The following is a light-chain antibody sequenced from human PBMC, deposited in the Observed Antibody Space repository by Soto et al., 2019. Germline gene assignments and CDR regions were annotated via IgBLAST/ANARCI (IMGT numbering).Light chain of an antibody. V-gene: IGKV3-20*01. CDR1: QSVTNGH. CDR2: GAS. Sequence: EIVLTQSPGTLSLSPGVRATLSCRASQSVTNGHLAWYQQRPGLPPRLLIYGASSRATGIPDRFSGSGSGTDFTLTISRLEPEDVAVYYCQQYSSSTITFGQGTRLGI. J-gene: IGKJ5*01. CDR3: QQYSSSTIT.